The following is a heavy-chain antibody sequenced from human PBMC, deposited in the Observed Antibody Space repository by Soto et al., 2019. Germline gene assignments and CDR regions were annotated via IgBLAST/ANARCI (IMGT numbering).Heavy chain of an antibody. D-gene: IGHD2-2*01. CDR1: GYTLTTYA. V-gene: IGHV1-3*01. CDR3: ARDFRYCSSASCQEGEIDI. J-gene: IGHJ3*02. Sequence: ASVQVSCQASGYTLTTYAMHWVRQAPGHRPEWMGWINVGYGNTKYSQKFQRRVTITRDTSAMIAYMKLSSLRSEDRAVYSCARDFRYCSSASCQEGEIDICGQGSPVTVSS. CDR2: INVGYGNT.